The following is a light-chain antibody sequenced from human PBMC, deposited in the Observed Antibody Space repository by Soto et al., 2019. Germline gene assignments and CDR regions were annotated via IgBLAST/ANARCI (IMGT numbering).Light chain of an antibody. Sequence: EIVLTQSPATLSLSPGERATLSCRASQSVSSYLAWYQQNPGQAPRLLIHDASNRATGIPARFSGSGSGTDFTLTISSLETEDFAVYYCQQRSNWPPTFGQGTKLEIK. CDR2: DAS. J-gene: IGKJ2*01. CDR1: QSVSSY. CDR3: QQRSNWPPT. V-gene: IGKV3-11*01.